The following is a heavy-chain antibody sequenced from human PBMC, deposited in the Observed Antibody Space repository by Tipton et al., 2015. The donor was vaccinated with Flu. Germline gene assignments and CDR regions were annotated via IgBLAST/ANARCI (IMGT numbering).Heavy chain of an antibody. V-gene: IGHV3-23*01. CDR2: ISGSGGST. J-gene: IGHJ3*01. CDR3: AKGSLTTWIYYSFDV. Sequence: SLRLSCAASGFTFSNYAMSWVRQAPGKGLEWVSVISGSGGSTYYADSVKGRFTISRDNSKNTLYLQINSLRAEDTAVYYCAKGSLTTWIYYSFDVWGQGTMVTVSS. CDR1: GFTFSNYA. D-gene: IGHD4-17*01.